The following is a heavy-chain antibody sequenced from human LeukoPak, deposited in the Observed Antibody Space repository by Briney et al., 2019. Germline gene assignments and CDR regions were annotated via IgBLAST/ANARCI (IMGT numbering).Heavy chain of an antibody. CDR2: INHSGIT. J-gene: IGHJ6*03. V-gene: IGHV4-34*01. CDR1: GGSFSDYY. CDR3: ARSKGNYYYMDV. D-gene: IGHD4-11*01. Sequence: NPSETLSLTCAFYGGSFSDYYWTYIRQPPGKGLEWIGEINHSGITNYNPSLKSRVTISIDTSRGQFSLKLNSVTAADTALYYCARSKGNYYYMDVWGKGTTVTVSS.